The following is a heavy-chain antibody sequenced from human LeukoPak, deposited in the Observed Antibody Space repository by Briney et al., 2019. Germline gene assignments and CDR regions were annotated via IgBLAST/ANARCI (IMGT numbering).Heavy chain of an antibody. D-gene: IGHD6-6*01. J-gene: IGHJ3*02. Sequence: GGSLRLSCAASGFTFSNYGVNWVRQAPGKGLEWVSYISSTRSSIDYADSVRGRFTISRDNARNSLYLQMNSLRAEDTAVYYCARGGAARPDIWGQGTMVTVSS. CDR3: ARGGAARPDI. V-gene: IGHV3-48*01. CDR2: ISSTRSSI. CDR1: GFTFSNYG.